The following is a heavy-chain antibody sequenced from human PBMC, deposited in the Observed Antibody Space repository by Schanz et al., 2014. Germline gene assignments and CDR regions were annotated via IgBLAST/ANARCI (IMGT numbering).Heavy chain of an antibody. D-gene: IGHD3-10*01. J-gene: IGHJ3*02. V-gene: IGHV3-23*04. CDR2: ISGSGGST. Sequence: EVQLVESGGGLVQPGGSLRLSCAASGFTFSSYAMSWVRQAPGKGLEWISAISGSGGSTYYADSVKGRYTISRDNSKNTLYLQMNSLRAEDTAVYDCAKGRFGELSAIDIWGQGTTVTVSS. CDR1: GFTFSSYA. CDR3: AKGRFGELSAIDI.